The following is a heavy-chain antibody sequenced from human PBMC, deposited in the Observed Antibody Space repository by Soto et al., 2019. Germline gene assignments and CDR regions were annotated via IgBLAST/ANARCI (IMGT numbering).Heavy chain of an antibody. CDR2: INPNSGNI. D-gene: IGHD3-10*01. CDR3: ARGRASGSYYLLDY. CDR1: GDTFTTYD. Sequence: ASVKVSCKASGDTFTTYDINWVRQATGHGLEWMGWINPNSGNIGYAQRFQGRVTMTRDTAIRTAYMEVSSLRSDDTAVYYCARGRASGSYYLLDYWGQGALVTVSS. J-gene: IGHJ4*02. V-gene: IGHV1-8*01.